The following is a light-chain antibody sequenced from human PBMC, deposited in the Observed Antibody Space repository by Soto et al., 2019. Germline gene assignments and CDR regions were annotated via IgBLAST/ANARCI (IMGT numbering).Light chain of an antibody. CDR1: QGISSA. CDR3: QQFNSYPHT. Sequence: GDRVTITCRASQGISSALAWYQQKPGKAPKLLIYDASSLESGVPSRFSGSGSGTDFTLTISSLQPEDFATYYCQQFNSYPHTFGQGTRLEIK. V-gene: IGKV1-13*02. J-gene: IGKJ5*01. CDR2: DAS.